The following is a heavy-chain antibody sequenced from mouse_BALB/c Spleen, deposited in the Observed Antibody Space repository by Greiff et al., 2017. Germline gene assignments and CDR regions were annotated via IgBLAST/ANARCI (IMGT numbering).Heavy chain of an antibody. D-gene: IGHD3-3*01. CDR2: IWGDGST. Sequence: QVQLKESGPGLVAPSQSLSITCTVSGFSLTSYGVSWVRQPPGKGLEWLGVIWGDGSTNYHSALISRLSISNDNPKTQVFLKLNSLQTDDTATYYCANEEGQLDFHYAMDYWGQGTSVTVSS. CDR1: GFSLTSYG. V-gene: IGHV2-3*01. J-gene: IGHJ4*01. CDR3: ANEEGQLDFHYAMDY.